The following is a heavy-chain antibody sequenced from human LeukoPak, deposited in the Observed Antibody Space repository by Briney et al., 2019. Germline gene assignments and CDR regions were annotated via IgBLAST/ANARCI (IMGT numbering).Heavy chain of an antibody. CDR1: RFTFSSYA. V-gene: IGHV3-23*01. J-gene: IGHJ4*02. Sequence: GGSLRLSCAASRFTFSSYAMSWVRQAPGKGLEWVSANSGSGGSTFYADSVKGRFTISRDNSKSVLYLQMNSLRAEDTAVYYCARDLPIPAAADYWGQGTLVTVSS. CDR2: NSGSGGST. D-gene: IGHD6-13*01. CDR3: ARDLPIPAAADY.